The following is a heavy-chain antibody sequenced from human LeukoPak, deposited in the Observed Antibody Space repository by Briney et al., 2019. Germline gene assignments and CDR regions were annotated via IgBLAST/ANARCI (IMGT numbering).Heavy chain of an antibody. J-gene: IGHJ6*04. CDR3: ARLRFLEWYWVDV. CDR2: IYPGDSDT. V-gene: IGHV5-51*01. D-gene: IGHD3-3*01. CDR1: GYRFTSYW. Sequence: GESLKISCKGSGYRFTSYWIGWVRQMPGKGLEWMGIIYPGDSDTRYSPSFQGQVTISADKSISTAYLQRSSLKASDTAMYYCARLRFLEWYWVDVWGKGTTVTVSS.